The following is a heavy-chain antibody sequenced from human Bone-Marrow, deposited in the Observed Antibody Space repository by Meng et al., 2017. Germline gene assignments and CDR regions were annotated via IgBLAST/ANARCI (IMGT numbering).Heavy chain of an antibody. CDR3: AREDILTGYDAFDI. V-gene: IGHV3-74*01. Sequence: GESLKISCAASGFTFSSYWMHWVRQAPGKGLVWVSRINSDGSSTSYADSVKGRFTISRDNAKNTLYLQMNSLRAEDTAVYYCAREDILTGYDAFDIWGQGTMVTVSS. J-gene: IGHJ3*02. CDR1: GFTFSSYW. D-gene: IGHD3-9*01. CDR2: INSDGSST.